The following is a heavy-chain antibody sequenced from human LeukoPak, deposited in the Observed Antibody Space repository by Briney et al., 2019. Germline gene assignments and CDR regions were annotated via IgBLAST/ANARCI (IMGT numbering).Heavy chain of an antibody. J-gene: IGHJ5*01. CDR1: GYTFTSYG. D-gene: IGHD3-10*01. CDR3: ARGVTLARGDIWLDWFDS. CDR2: ISAYNGNT. V-gene: IGHV1-18*01. Sequence: GASVKVSCKASGYTFTSYGISWVRQAPGQGLEWMGWISAYNGNTNYAQKLQGRVTMTTDTSTSTAYMELRSLRSDDTAVYYCARGVTLARGDIWLDWFDSWGQGTLVTVSS.